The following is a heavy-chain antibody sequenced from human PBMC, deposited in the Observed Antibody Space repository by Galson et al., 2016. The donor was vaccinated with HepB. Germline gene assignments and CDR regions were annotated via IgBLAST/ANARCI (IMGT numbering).Heavy chain of an antibody. J-gene: IGHJ6*03. CDR1: GFTVSSHY. CDR2: IYSGGTT. CDR3: ATPGSSDRDYYYYYMDV. V-gene: IGHV3-66*02. D-gene: IGHD1-14*01. Sequence: SLRLSCAASGFTVSSHYMSWVRQAPGKGLEWVSIIYSGGTTYYADSVEDRFTVSRDNSKNTLYLQMNSLRAEDTAVYYCATPGSSDRDYYYYYMDVWGRGTTVTVSS.